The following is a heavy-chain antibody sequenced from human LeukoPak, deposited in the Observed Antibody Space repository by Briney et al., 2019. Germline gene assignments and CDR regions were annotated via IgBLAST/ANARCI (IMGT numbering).Heavy chain of an antibody. Sequence: ASVKVSCKASGYTFTGYYMHWVRQAPGQGLEWMGWINPNSGGTNYAQKFQGRVTMTRDTSISTAYMELSRLRSDDTAVYYCASRYCSGGSCYEDAFDIWGQGTLVTVSS. D-gene: IGHD2-15*01. CDR2: INPNSGGT. CDR1: GYTFTGYY. CDR3: ASRYCSGGSCYEDAFDI. J-gene: IGHJ3*02. V-gene: IGHV1-2*02.